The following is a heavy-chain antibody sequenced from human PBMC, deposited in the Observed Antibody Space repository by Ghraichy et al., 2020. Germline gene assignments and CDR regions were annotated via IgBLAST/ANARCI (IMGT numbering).Heavy chain of an antibody. J-gene: IGHJ5*02. CDR3: ARKRITIFGVVIIGSNWFDP. D-gene: IGHD3-3*01. Sequence: SETLSLTCAVYGGSFSGYYWSWIRQPPGKGLEWIGEINHSGSTNYNPSLKSRVTISVDTSKNQFSLELSSVTAADTAVYYCARKRITIFGVVIIGSNWFDPWGQGTLVTVSS. CDR1: GGSFSGYY. V-gene: IGHV4-34*01. CDR2: INHSGST.